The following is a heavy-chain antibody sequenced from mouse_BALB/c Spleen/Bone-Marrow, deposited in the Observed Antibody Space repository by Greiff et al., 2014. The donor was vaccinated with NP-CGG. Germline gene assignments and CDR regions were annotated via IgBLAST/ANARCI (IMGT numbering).Heavy chain of an antibody. CDR3: AIYYGNYYAMDY. J-gene: IGHJ4*01. Sequence: EVQVVESGAELVKPGASVKLSCTASGFNIKDTYMHWVKQRPEQGLERIGGIDPANGNTKYDPKFQGKATITADTSSNTAYLQLSSLTSEDTAVYYCAIYYGNYYAMDYWGQGTSVTVSS. CDR2: IDPANGNT. D-gene: IGHD2-1*01. V-gene: IGHV14-3*02. CDR1: GFNIKDTY.